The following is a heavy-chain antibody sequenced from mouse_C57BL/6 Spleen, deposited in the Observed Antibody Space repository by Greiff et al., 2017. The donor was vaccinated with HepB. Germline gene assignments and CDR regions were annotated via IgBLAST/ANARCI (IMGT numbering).Heavy chain of an antibody. Sequence: VQLQQPGAELVMPGASVKLSCKASGYTFTSYWMHWVKQRPGQGLEWIGEIDPSDSYTNYNQKFKGKSTLTVDKSSSTAYMQLSSLTSEDSAVYYCARGDIYDPFAYWGQGTLVTVSA. CDR1: GYTFTSYW. V-gene: IGHV1-69*01. D-gene: IGHD2-3*01. CDR2: IDPSDSYT. CDR3: ARGDIYDPFAY. J-gene: IGHJ3*01.